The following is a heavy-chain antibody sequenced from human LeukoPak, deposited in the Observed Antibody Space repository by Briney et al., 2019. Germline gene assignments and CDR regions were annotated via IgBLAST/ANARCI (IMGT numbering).Heavy chain of an antibody. J-gene: IGHJ6*02. V-gene: IGHV4-39*01. CDR2: IYYTGNT. CDR1: GGSISSSSYY. D-gene: IGHD6-19*01. CDR3: ASHEARAVIYFYGMNV. Sequence: SETLSLTCTVSGGSISSSSYYWGWIRQSPGTGLEWIGNIYYTGNTYYNPSLRSRLTISVDTSKNQSSLKLTSVTAADTAVYYCASHEARAVIYFYGMNVWGQGTTVTVS.